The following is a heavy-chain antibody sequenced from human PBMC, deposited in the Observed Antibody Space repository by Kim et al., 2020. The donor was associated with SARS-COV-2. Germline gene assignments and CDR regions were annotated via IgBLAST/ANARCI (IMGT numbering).Heavy chain of an antibody. D-gene: IGHD1-20*01. CDR1: GFTFSSYT. J-gene: IGHJ5*02. Sequence: GGSLRLSCAASGFTFSSYTMSWVRQAPGKGLEWVAGISGGSVTISYADSVKGRFTISRDNSKNTVYLQMNSLRADDTAVYYCAKLTGSAPVDLWGHGTL. CDR3: AKLTGSAPVDL. CDR2: ISGGSVTI. V-gene: IGHV3-23*01.